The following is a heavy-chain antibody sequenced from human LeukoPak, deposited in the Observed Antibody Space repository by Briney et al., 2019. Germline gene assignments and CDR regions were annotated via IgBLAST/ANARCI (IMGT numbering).Heavy chain of an antibody. Sequence: SETLSLTCTVSGGSISSYYWSWIRQPAGKGLEWIGRIYTSGNTNYNPSLRSRVTMSVDTSKNQFSLKLSSVTAADPAVYYCAREPYCTNGVCSAYWGQGTLVTVSS. V-gene: IGHV4-4*07. CDR3: AREPYCTNGVCSAY. D-gene: IGHD2-8*01. CDR1: GGSISSYY. CDR2: IYTSGNT. J-gene: IGHJ4*02.